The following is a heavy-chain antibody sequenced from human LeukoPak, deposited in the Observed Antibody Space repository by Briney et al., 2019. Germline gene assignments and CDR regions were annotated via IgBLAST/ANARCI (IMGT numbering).Heavy chain of an antibody. D-gene: IGHD6-13*01. CDR3: ARAASGYSSSWYVHPFDY. J-gene: IGHJ4*02. V-gene: IGHV4-4*07. CDR2: IHTSGST. CDR1: GGSISSYY. Sequence: SETLSLTCTVSGGSISSYYWSWIRQPAGKGLEWIGRIHTSGSTNYNPSLKSRVTMSVDTSKNQFSLKLSSVTAADTAVYYCARAASGYSSSWYVHPFDYWGQGTLVTVSS.